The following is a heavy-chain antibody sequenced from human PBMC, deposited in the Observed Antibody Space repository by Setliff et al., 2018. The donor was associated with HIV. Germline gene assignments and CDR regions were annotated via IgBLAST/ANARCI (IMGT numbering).Heavy chain of an antibody. D-gene: IGHD3-16*01. V-gene: IGHV4-59*01. J-gene: IGHJ4*02. CDR2: ISYTGNT. Sequence: SETLSLTCTVSGVSISYYHWSWVRQPPGKGLEWIGYISYTGNTNYDPSLVSRVTMSIDTSKMQFSLKLTSVSAADTAVYYCANMGGRYVGYFESWGQGTLVTVSS. CDR3: ANMGGRYVGYFES. CDR1: GVSISYYH.